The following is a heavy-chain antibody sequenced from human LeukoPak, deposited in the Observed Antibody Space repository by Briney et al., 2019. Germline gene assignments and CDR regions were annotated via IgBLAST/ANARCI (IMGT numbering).Heavy chain of an antibody. CDR2: VHYSGNT. J-gene: IGHJ4*02. CDR1: GDSIRSGDYY. Sequence: PSETLSLTCTVSGDSIRSGDYYWSWIRQTPGKGLEWIGYVHYSGNTYYNPSLRTQEVTIAVDTSKNQFPLRLTSVTAADTAVYYCAREAYGSDYYFDYWGQGTLVTVSS. D-gene: IGHD3-10*01. CDR3: AREAYGSDYYFDY. V-gene: IGHV4-30-4*01.